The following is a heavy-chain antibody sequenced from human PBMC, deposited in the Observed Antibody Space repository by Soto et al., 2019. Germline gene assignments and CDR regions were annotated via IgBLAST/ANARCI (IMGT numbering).Heavy chain of an antibody. CDR3: AEDRGPRRLWLMARLDC. CDR1: GFTFSIYA. CDR2: ISYDGTKT. Sequence: QVQLVESGGGVVQPGRSLRVSCAASGFTFSIYAMHWVRQAPGTGLEWVAVISYDGTKTYYADSGKGRFTISRDNSKNRVHRRINSLRDEDTGVYDGAEDRGPRRLWLMARLDCWGQAPVVTVSP. V-gene: IGHV3-30*18. D-gene: IGHD3-10*01. J-gene: IGHJ4*02.